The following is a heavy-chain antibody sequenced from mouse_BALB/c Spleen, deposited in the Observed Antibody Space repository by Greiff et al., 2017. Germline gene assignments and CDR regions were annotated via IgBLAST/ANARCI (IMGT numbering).Heavy chain of an antibody. D-gene: IGHD1-1*01. CDR1: GFNIKDYY. CDR3: NGYYGSSYGWFAD. CDR2: IVPENGDT. J-gene: IGHJ3*01. V-gene: IGHV14-4*02. Sequence: EVQLVESGAELVRSGASVKLSCTASGFNIKDYYMDWVKQRPEQGLEWIGWIVPENGDTEYAPKFQGKATMTADTSSNTAYLQLSSLTSEDTAVYYCNGYYGSSYGWFADWGQGTLVTVSA.